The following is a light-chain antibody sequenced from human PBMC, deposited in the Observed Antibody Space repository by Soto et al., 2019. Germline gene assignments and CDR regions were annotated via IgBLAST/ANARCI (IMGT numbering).Light chain of an antibody. CDR2: AAS. Sequence: DIQMTQSPSSLSASAGDRVTITCRTSQSISYYLNWFQQKPGKAPKLLINAASSLQSGVPSRFSGSGSGTDFTLTISSLQPDDSATYYCQQSYSTPRAFGQGTKVEIK. V-gene: IGKV1-39*01. CDR3: QQSYSTPRA. CDR1: QSISYY. J-gene: IGKJ1*01.